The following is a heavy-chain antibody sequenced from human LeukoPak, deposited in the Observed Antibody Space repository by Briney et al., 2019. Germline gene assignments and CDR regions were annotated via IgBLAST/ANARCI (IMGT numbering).Heavy chain of an antibody. J-gene: IGHJ3*02. D-gene: IGHD3-10*01. Sequence: EASVKVSCKASGYTFTSYYMHWVRQAPGQGLEWMGIINPSGGSTSYAQKFQGRVTMTRDTSTSTAYMELSSLRSEDTAVYYCARPTHYYGSGSYYSIWGQGTMVTVSS. CDR3: ARPTHYYGSGSYYSI. CDR2: INPSGGST. CDR1: GYTFTSYY. V-gene: IGHV1-46*01.